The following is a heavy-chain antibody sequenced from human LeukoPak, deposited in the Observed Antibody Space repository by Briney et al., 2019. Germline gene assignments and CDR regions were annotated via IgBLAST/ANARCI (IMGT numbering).Heavy chain of an antibody. D-gene: IGHD2/OR15-2a*01. J-gene: IGHJ5*01. CDR2: IKQDGSEK. Sequence: PGGSLRLSCVASGFTFSNYWMSWVRQAPGKGLEWVANIKQDGSEKYYVDSVKGRFTISRDNAKNSLYLHMNSLRAEDTAVYYCAKEGAYPVITYDSWGQGTLVSVSS. V-gene: IGHV3-7*01. CDR3: AKEGAYPVITYDS. CDR1: GFTFSNYW.